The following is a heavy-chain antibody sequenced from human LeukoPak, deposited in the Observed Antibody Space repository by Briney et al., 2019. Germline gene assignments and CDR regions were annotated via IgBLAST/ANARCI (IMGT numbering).Heavy chain of an antibody. CDR2: INDDGSAT. Sequence: GGSLRLSCAASGFTFSNYWMHWVRQVPGKGLVWVSRINDDGSATFYADSVKGRFTISRDNAKNSLYLQMNSLRAEDTALYYCARDSTGYGYEEWNWGQGTLVTVSS. D-gene: IGHD5-18*01. CDR3: ARDSTGYGYEEWN. CDR1: GFTFSNYW. V-gene: IGHV3-74*01. J-gene: IGHJ4*02.